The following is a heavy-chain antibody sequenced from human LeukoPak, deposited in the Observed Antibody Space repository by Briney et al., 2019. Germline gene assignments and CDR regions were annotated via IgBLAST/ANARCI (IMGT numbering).Heavy chain of an antibody. V-gene: IGHV4-34*01. CDR2: INHSGST. CDR1: GGSFSGYY. J-gene: IGHJ4*02. Sequence: SETLSLTCAVYGGSFSGYYWSWIRQPPGKGLEGIGEINHSGSTNYNPSLKSRGTISVDTSKNQFSLKLSSVTAADTAVYYCARGGIVLRYFDYWGQGTLVTVSS. CDR3: ARGGIVLRYFDY. D-gene: IGHD3-9*01.